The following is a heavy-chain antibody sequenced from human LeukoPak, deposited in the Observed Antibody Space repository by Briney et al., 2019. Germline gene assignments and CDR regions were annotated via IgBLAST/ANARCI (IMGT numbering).Heavy chain of an antibody. V-gene: IGHV1-69*13. CDR3: ARDDRQFSGYYRPNWFDP. CDR1: GGTFSSYA. CDR2: IIPIFGTA. Sequence: SVKVSCKASGGTFSSYAISWVRQAPGQGLEWMGGIIPIFGTANYAQKFQGRVTITADESTSTAYMELSSLRSEDTAVYYCARDDRQFSGYYRPNWFDPWGQGTLVTVSS. D-gene: IGHD3-3*01. J-gene: IGHJ5*02.